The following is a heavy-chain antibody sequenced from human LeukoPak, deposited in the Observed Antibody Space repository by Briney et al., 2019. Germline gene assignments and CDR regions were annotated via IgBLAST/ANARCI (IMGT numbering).Heavy chain of an antibody. V-gene: IGHV3-48*01. Sequence: GGSLRLSCVASGFTFTTFGMNWVRQAPGKGLEWVSYISRIATTIYYADSVKGRFTISRDDAKSSLYLQMNSLRAEDTALYYCARMSSGYYDDYWGQGTLVTVSS. CDR3: ARMSSGYYDDY. J-gene: IGHJ4*02. CDR1: GFTFTTFG. D-gene: IGHD3-22*01. CDR2: ISRIATTI.